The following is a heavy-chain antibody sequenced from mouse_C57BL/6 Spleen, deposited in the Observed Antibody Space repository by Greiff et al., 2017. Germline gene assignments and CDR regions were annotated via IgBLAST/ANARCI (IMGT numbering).Heavy chain of an antibody. J-gene: IGHJ2*01. Sequence: QVQLKQSGAELVKPGASVKISCKASGYAFSSYWMNWVKQRPGKGLEWIGKIYPGDGDTNYNGKFKGKATLTADNSSSTAYMQLRSLTSDDSAVYFCARGGNYRTVYFDYWCQGTPLTVSS. CDR3: ARGGNYRTVYFDY. CDR1: GYAFSSYW. V-gene: IGHV1-80*01. D-gene: IGHD2-1*01. CDR2: IYPGDGDT.